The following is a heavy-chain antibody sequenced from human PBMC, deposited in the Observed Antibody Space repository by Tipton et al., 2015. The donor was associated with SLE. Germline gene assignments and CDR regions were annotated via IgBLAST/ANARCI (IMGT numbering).Heavy chain of an antibody. CDR1: GGSISYYY. V-gene: IGHV4-59*07. J-gene: IGHJ4*02. CDR3: ARSEVVSALPDY. Sequence: TLSLTCTVSGGSISYYYWSWIRKPPGKGLEWVGDIYSGGSPSYNPSLKSRATISVDTSKNQFSLKVTYVTAADTAVYFCARSEVVSALPDYWGQGTLVTVSS. CDR2: IYSGGSP. D-gene: IGHD2-21*01.